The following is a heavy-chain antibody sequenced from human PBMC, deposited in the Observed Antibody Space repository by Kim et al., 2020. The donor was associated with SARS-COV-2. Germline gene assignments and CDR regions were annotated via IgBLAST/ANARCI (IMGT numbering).Heavy chain of an antibody. V-gene: IGHV3-66*01. Sequence: TYYADCVKGRFPISRDNSKNTLYLQINSLRAEDTAVYYCARVIEIATMTYWGQGTLVTVSS. CDR2: T. D-gene: IGHD1-1*01. CDR3: ARVIEIATMTY. J-gene: IGHJ4*02.